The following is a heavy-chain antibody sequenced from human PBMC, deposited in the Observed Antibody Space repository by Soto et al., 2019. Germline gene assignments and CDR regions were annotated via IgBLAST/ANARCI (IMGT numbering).Heavy chain of an antibody. Sequence: SGPALVNRTQTLTLTCTFSGFSLNTNGEGVAWIRQPPGKALEWLAVIYWNDDKRHSPSLKSRLTITKDTSKNQVVLTMTNMDPVDTATYYCAHRQRATTGRPRGMDVWGLGTTVTVSS. CDR3: AHRQRATTGRPRGMDV. CDR2: IYWNDDK. D-gene: IGHD1-1*01. J-gene: IGHJ6*02. V-gene: IGHV2-5*01. CDR1: GFSLNTNGEG.